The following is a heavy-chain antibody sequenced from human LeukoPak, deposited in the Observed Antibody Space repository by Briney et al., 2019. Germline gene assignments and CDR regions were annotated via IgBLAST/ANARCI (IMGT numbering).Heavy chain of an antibody. J-gene: IGHJ4*02. V-gene: IGHV4-61*10. Sequence: TPSETLSLTCTVSGDSISSGDYYWSWIRQPAGKGLEWIGSIYHSGSTYCNPSLKSRVTISLDTSQNQFSLKLSSLTAADTAVYYCARGVVAAAGRTFDFWGQGTLVTVSS. CDR3: ARGVVAAAGRTFDF. CDR1: GDSISSGDYY. CDR2: IYHSGST. D-gene: IGHD6-13*01.